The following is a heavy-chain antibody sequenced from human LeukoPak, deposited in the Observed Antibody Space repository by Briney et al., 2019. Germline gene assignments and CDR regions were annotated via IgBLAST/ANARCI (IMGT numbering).Heavy chain of an antibody. CDR1: GFTVSSNY. V-gene: IGHV3-53*01. Sequence: GGSLRLSCVASGFTVSSNYMSWVRQAPGTGLEWVSVLYSSGTTYYADSVKGRFTFSRDDSRNTLYLQMNSLVAEDTAVYYCAKAEGYCSGTWCFRWFDWWGQGTLVTVSS. J-gene: IGHJ4*02. D-gene: IGHD2-15*01. CDR3: AKAEGYCSGTWCFRWFDW. CDR2: LYSSGTT.